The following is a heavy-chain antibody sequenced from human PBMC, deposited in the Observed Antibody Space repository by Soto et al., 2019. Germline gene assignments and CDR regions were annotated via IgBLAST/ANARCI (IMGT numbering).Heavy chain of an antibody. CDR2: IIPIFGTA. CDR1: GGTFSSYA. D-gene: IGHD2-2*01. V-gene: IGHV1-69*01. CDR3: ARETRGYCSSTSCYYFDY. Sequence: QVQLVQSGAEVKKPGSSVKVSCKASGGTFSSYAISWVRQAPGQGLEWMGGIIPIFGTANYAQKFQGRVTITADESTSTAYMERSSLRSEDTAVYYCARETRGYCSSTSCYYFDYWGQGTLVTVSS. J-gene: IGHJ4*02.